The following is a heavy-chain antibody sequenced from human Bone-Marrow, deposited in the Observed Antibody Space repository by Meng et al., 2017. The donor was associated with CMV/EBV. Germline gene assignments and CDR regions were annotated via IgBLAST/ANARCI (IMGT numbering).Heavy chain of an antibody. CDR2: IWYDGTHQ. D-gene: IGHD3-10*02. V-gene: IGHV3-33*06. CDR1: GFNFSTYG. CDR3: AKDRIPMSYYFDS. J-gene: IGHJ4*01. Sequence: GGSLRLSCEASGFNFSTYGMHWVRQAPGKGLEWVAVIWYDGTHQNYGDSVKGRFTISRDNSKNTLYLHMNSLRVVDTAVYYCAKDRIPMSYYFDSWGHGTRVTVSS.